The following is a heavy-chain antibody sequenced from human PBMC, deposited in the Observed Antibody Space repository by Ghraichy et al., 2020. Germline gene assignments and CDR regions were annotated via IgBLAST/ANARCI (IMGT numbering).Heavy chain of an antibody. V-gene: IGHV3-48*02. CDR2: ITISSRSI. D-gene: IGHD4-23*01. J-gene: IGHJ6*02. CDR1: GFTFGSYN. CDR3: ARASRVVRFYYYDGMDV. Sequence: GGSLRLSCVGSGFTFGSYNMNWVRQSPGKALEWVSYITISSRSIFYADSVKGRFTISRDNAQNSLYLQMNSLRNDDTAVYYCARASRVVRFYYYDGMDVWGQGTTVTVPS.